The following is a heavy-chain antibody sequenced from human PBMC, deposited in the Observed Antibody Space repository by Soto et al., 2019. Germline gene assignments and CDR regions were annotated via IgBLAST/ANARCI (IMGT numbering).Heavy chain of an antibody. CDR3: AKATYYYDSSGYYPFDY. Sequence: PGGSLRLSCAASGFTFSSYAMSWVRQAPGKGLEWVSAISGSGGSTYYADSVKGRFTISRDNSQNTLYLQMNSLRGEDTAVYYCAKATYYYDSSGYYPFDYWGQGALVTVSS. D-gene: IGHD3-22*01. V-gene: IGHV3-23*01. CDR2: ISGSGGST. J-gene: IGHJ4*02. CDR1: GFTFSSYA.